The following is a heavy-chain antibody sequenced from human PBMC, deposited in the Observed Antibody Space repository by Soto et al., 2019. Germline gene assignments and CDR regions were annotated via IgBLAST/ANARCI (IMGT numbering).Heavy chain of an antibody. CDR1: GYTFTSYG. CDR3: ARDAPVRIAAAGTSYYYYYGMDV. J-gene: IGHJ6*02. V-gene: IGHV1-18*01. Sequence: ASVKVSCKASGYTFTSYGISWVRQAPGQGLEWMGWISAYNGNTNYAQKLQGRVTMTTDTSTSTAYMELGSLRSDDTAVYYCARDAPVRIAAAGTSYYYYYGMDVWGQGTTVTVSS. CDR2: ISAYNGNT. D-gene: IGHD6-13*01.